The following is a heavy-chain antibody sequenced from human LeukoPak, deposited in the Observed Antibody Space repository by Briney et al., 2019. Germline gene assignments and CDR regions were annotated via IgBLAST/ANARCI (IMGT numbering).Heavy chain of an antibody. Sequence: SETLSLTCTVSGGSISSSSYCWGWVRQPPGNGLEWIGYIFYSGTTSYTPSLTTRLTISVDMSKHQFSLTLRSVTAADTAVYYCARAVTGPYYCYSMDIWGKGNPVTVSS. CDR3: ARAVTGPYYCYSMDI. D-gene: IGHD6-19*01. CDR1: GGSISSSSYC. V-gene: IGHV4-39*07. J-gene: IGHJ6*03. CDR2: IFYSGTT.